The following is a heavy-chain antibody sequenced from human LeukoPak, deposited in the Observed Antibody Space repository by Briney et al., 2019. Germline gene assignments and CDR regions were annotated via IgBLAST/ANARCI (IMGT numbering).Heavy chain of an antibody. CDR1: GFTFDDYA. D-gene: IGHD3-22*01. CDR2: ISWNSGSI. Sequence: GGSLRLSCAASGFTFDDYAMHWVRQAPGKGLEWVSGISWNSGSIGYADSVKGRFTISRDNAKNSLYLQMNSLRAEDTALYYCAKAATYYYDSSLSYWGQGTLVTVSS. J-gene: IGHJ4*02. CDR3: AKAATYYYDSSLSY. V-gene: IGHV3-9*01.